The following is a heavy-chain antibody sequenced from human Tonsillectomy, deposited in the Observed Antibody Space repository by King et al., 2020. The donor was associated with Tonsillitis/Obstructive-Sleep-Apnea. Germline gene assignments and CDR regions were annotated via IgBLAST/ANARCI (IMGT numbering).Heavy chain of an antibody. Sequence: QLQESGPGLVKPSQTLSLTCTVSGGSISSGGYYWNWIRQHPGKGLEWIGYIYYSGSTYYNPSLKGRVSMSVDTSKNQFSLKLSSVTAADTAVYYCARGEDRPTVWGSYRESVDYWGQGTLVTVSS. D-gene: IGHD3-16*02. CDR2: IYYSGST. J-gene: IGHJ4*02. V-gene: IGHV4-31*03. CDR1: GGSISSGGYY. CDR3: ARGEDRPTVWGSYRESVDY.